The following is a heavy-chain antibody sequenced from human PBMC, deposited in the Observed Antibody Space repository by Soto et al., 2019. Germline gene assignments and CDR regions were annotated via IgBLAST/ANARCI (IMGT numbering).Heavy chain of an antibody. J-gene: IGHJ4*02. CDR1: GFTFSRYG. V-gene: IGHV3-30*03. D-gene: IGHD2-8*02. CDR3: TGEVASGY. Sequence: QVQMAESGGGVGQPGRSLRLSCAASGFTFSRYGMHWVRQAPGKGLEWVAVISSDGSVKFYADSVKGRFTISRDNSKSTLYLHMDSLRVEDTAAYYCTGEVASGYWGQGTLVTVSS. CDR2: ISSDGSVK.